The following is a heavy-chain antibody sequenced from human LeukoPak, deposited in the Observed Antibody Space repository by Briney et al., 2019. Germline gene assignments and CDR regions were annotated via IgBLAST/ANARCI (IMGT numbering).Heavy chain of an antibody. V-gene: IGHV4-59*08. CDR3: ARLGLPNAFDI. CDR1: GGSISPYY. Sequence: SSETLSLTCSVSGGSISPYYWSWIRQPPGKGLEWIGYIYYSGTTNYNPSLQSRVTISVATSKNQFSLNLRSATAADTAVYYCARLGLPNAFDIWGQGTMVTVSS. CDR2: IYYSGTT. J-gene: IGHJ3*02. D-gene: IGHD2-15*01.